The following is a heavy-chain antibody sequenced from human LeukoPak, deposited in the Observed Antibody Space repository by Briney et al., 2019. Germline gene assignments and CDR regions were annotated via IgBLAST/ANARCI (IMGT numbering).Heavy chain of an antibody. D-gene: IGHD6-19*01. J-gene: IGHJ4*02. CDR1: GFTFDGYA. CDR2: ISWNSGSI. Sequence: GRSLRLSCAASGFTFDGYAMHWVRQAPGKGLEWVSGISWNSGSIGYADSVKGRFTISRDNAKNSLYLQMNSLRAEDTALYYCAKDISPYSSGWFDYWGQGTLVTVSS. CDR3: AKDISPYSSGWFDY. V-gene: IGHV3-9*01.